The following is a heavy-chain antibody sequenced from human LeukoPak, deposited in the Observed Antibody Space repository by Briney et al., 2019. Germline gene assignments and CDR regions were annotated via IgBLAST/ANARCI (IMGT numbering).Heavy chain of an antibody. D-gene: IGHD4/OR15-4a*01. J-gene: IGHJ4*02. V-gene: IGHV3-53*01. CDR3: ARRPGASSHPYDY. Sequence: GGSLRLSCTVSGFTISANSISWVLQAPGKGLEGGSLIYSGTTHYSYSGNGRFTISIYNAKNTLYLQMKSLRVEATAVYYCARRPGASSHPYDYWGQGTLVTVSS. CDR1: GFTISANS. CDR2: IYSGTT.